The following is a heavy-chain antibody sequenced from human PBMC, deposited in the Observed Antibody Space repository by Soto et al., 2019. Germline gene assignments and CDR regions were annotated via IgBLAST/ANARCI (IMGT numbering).Heavy chain of an antibody. CDR3: ARCERGNDAFDI. Sequence: QLQLQESGPGLVKPSETLSLTRTVSGGSISSSSYYWGWIRQPPGKGLEWIGSIYYSGSTYYNPSLKSRVTISVDTSKNQFSLKLSSVTAADTAVYYCARCERGNDAFDIWGQGTMVTVSS. J-gene: IGHJ3*02. CDR2: IYYSGST. D-gene: IGHD2-15*01. CDR1: GGSISSSSYY. V-gene: IGHV4-39*01.